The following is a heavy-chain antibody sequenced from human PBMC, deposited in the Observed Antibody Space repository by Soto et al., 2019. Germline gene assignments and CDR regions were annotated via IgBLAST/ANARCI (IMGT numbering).Heavy chain of an antibody. CDR3: ARDRAGGWLVISHYFDY. J-gene: IGHJ4*01. CDR1: GFTVSSYA. D-gene: IGHD6-19*01. V-gene: IGHV3-30-3*01. Sequence: QVQLVESGGGVVQPGRSLRLSCAASGFTVSSYAMHWVRQAPGKGLEWVAVISYDGSNKYYADSVKGRFTISRDNSKHTRYLQMNYLRAEDTAVYFCARDRAGGWLVISHYFDYWGHGTLVTVSS. CDR2: ISYDGSNK.